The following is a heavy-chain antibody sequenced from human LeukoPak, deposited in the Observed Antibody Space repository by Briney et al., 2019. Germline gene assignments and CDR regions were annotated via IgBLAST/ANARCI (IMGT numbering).Heavy chain of an antibody. CDR3: AKDPPLYYYGSGDVLDY. Sequence: PGGSLRLSCAASGFTFSSYSMNWVRQAPGKGLEWVSSITAGSTAIYSADSVKGRFTISRDNAKNFLYLQMNSLRAEDTAVYYCAKDPPLYYYGSGDVLDYWGQGTLVTVSS. V-gene: IGHV3-21*04. CDR1: GFTFSSYS. J-gene: IGHJ4*02. CDR2: ITAGSTAI. D-gene: IGHD3-10*01.